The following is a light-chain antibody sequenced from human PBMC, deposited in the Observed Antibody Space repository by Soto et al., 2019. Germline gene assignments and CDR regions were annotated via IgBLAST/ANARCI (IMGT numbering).Light chain of an antibody. Sequence: QPVLTQPASVSGSPGQSITISCTGTSSDVGGYNYVSWYQQHPGKAPKLMIYDVSNRPSGVSNSFSGSKSGNTASLTISGLQAEDEADYYCSSYTSSSTPVVFGGGTKLTVL. J-gene: IGLJ2*01. CDR3: SSYTSSSTPVV. CDR1: SSDVGGYNY. V-gene: IGLV2-14*01. CDR2: DVS.